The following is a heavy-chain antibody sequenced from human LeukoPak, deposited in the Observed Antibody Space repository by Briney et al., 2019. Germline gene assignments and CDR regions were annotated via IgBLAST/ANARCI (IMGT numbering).Heavy chain of an antibody. V-gene: IGHV3-23*01. J-gene: IGHJ4*02. CDR2: ISGSGGST. CDR3: AKGPRASGWTYFDY. D-gene: IGHD6-19*01. Sequence: GGSLSLSWAASGFTLSSYAMSWVRQAPGKVLEWVSVISGSGGSTYSAESVKGRFTISRDNSKNTLYLQMNSLRIEDTAVYYCAKGPRASGWTYFDYWGQGTLVTVSS. CDR1: GFTLSSYA.